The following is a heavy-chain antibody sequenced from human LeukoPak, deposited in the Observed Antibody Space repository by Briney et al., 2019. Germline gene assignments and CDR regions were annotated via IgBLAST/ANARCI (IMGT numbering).Heavy chain of an antibody. CDR3: ARGGIVVVPEPCYGMDV. V-gene: IGHV1-46*01. Sequence: GASVKVSCKASGYTFTSYYMHWVRQAPGQGPEWMGIINPSGGSTSYAQKFQGRVTMTRDTSTSTVYMELSSLRSEDTAVYYCARGGIVVVPEPCYGMDVWGQGTTVTVSS. CDR1: GYTFTSYY. J-gene: IGHJ6*02. D-gene: IGHD2-2*01. CDR2: INPSGGST.